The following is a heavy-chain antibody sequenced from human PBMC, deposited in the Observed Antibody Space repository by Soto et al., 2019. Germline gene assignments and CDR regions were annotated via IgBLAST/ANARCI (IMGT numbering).Heavy chain of an antibody. CDR1: GGTFSSYA. CDR3: ARGARKGYSSGWYY. V-gene: IGHV1-69*13. D-gene: IGHD6-19*01. CDR2: IIPIFGTA. J-gene: IGHJ4*02. Sequence: GASVKVSCKASGGTFSSYAISWVRQAPGQGLEWMGGIIPIFGTANYAQKFQGRVTITADESTSTAYMELSSLRSEDTAVYYCARGARKGYSSGWYYWGQGTLVTVSS.